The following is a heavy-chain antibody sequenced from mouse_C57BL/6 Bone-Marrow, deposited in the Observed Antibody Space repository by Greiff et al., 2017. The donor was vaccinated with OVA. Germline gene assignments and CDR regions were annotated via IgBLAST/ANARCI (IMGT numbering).Heavy chain of an antibody. CDR2: ISGGGGNT. V-gene: IGHV5-9*01. D-gene: IGHD1-1*01. CDR1: GFTFSSYT. J-gene: IGHJ2*01. CDR3: ARRAPLYYYGSSPYYFDY. Sequence: EVQVVESGGGLVKPGGSLKLSCAASGFTFSSYTMSWVRQTPEKRLEWVATISGGGGNTYYPDSVKGRFTISRDNAKNTLYLQMSSLRSEDTALYYCARRAPLYYYGSSPYYFDYWGQGTTLTVSS.